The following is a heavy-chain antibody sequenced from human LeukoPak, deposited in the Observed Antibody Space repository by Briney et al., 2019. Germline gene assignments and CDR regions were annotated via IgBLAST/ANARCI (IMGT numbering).Heavy chain of an antibody. CDR1: VFTFRSYW. J-gene: IGHJ4*02. CDR2: VKGEGSFT. V-gene: IGHV3-74*01. CDR3: VRDGDDFNFDY. D-gene: IGHD5-24*01. Sequence: GGALRVSCVASVFTFRSYWRHWVRQAPGKGLVWVSRVKGEGSFTNYADSVYGRFTISRDNANNTLYLHMHSLRAEDTAVYYCVRDGDDFNFDYWGQGSLVTVSS.